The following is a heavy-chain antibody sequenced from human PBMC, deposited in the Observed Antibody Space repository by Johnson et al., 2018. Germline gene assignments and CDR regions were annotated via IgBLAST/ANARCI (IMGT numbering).Heavy chain of an antibody. CDR2: IKQAGSEK. D-gene: IGHD1-7*01. Sequence: VQLQESGGGLVQPGGSLRLSCAASGFNFSSYWMSWVRQAPGKGLEWVANIKQAGSEKYYVESAKGRFTISRDNAKNSLYLQMNSLRAEDTAVYYCARDERRWNYPYFQHWGQGTLVTVSS. CDR3: ARDERRWNYPYFQH. CDR1: GFNFSSYW. V-gene: IGHV3-7*01. J-gene: IGHJ1*01.